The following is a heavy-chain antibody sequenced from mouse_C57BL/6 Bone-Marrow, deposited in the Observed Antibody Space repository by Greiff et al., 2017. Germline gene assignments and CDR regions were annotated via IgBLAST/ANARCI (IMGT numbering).Heavy chain of an antibody. V-gene: IGHV7-3*01. CDR2: IRNKANGYTT. J-gene: IGHJ2*01. CDR1: GFTFTDYY. D-gene: IGHD4-1*01. CDR3: ARLGLYNYFDY. Sequence: EVMLVESGGGLVQPGGSLSLSCAASGFTFTDYYMSWVRQPPGKALEWLGFIRNKANGYTTEYSASVKGRFTISRDNSQSILYLQMNALRAEDSATYYCARLGLYNYFDYWGQGTTLTVSS.